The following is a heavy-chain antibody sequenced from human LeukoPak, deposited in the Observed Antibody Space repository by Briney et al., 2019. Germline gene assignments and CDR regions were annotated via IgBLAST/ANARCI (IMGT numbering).Heavy chain of an antibody. J-gene: IGHJ4*02. D-gene: IGHD2-8*01. V-gene: IGHV4-4*02. CDR2: INHSGST. Sequence: SETLSLTCTVSGDSISSNNWWNWVRQPPGKGLEWIGEINHSGSTNYNPSLKSRVTISVDKSNNQFSLQLSSVTAADTAVYYCARDLYGLVANYWGQGTLVTVSS. CDR3: ARDLYGLVANY. CDR1: GDSISSNNW.